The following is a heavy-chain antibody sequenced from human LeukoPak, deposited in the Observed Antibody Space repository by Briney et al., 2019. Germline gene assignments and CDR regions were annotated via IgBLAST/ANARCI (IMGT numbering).Heavy chain of an antibody. J-gene: IGHJ6*03. Sequence: PSETLSLTCAVYGGSFSGYYWSWIRQPPGKGLEWIGEINHSGSTNYNPSLKSRVTISVDTSKNQFSLKLSSVTAADTAVYYCARSMVRGVIYYYYYMDVWGKGTTVTVSS. CDR3: ARSMVRGVIYYYYYMDV. CDR1: GGSFSGYY. D-gene: IGHD3-10*01. V-gene: IGHV4-34*01. CDR2: INHSGST.